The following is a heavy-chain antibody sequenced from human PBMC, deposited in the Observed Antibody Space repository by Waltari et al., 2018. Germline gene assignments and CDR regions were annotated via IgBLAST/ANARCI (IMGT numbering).Heavy chain of an antibody. V-gene: IGHV4-34*01. Sequence: QVQLQQWGAGLLKPSETLSLTCAVYGGSFSGYYWSWIRQPPGKGLEWIGEINHSGSTNYNPSLKSRVTISVDTSKNQFSLKLSSVTAADTAVYYCARVRRGYYDFWSGSPPNYFDYWGQGTLVTVSS. CDR3: ARVRRGYYDFWSGSPPNYFDY. CDR2: INHSGST. J-gene: IGHJ4*02. D-gene: IGHD3-3*01. CDR1: GGSFSGYY.